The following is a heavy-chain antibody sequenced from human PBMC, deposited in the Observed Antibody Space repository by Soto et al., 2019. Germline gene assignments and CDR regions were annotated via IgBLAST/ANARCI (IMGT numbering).Heavy chain of an antibody. CDR1: GVSISSGGYY. CDR2: IYYSGST. CDR3: ARGRPDDYGDPDYFDY. Sequence: QVQLQESGPGLVKPSQTLSLTCNVSGVSISSGGYYWSWIRQHPAKGLEWIGHIYYSGSTYYNPSLKSRVTISVDTSKKQCSLKLSSVTAADTAVYYCARGRPDDYGDPDYFDYWGQGALVTVSS. V-gene: IGHV4-31*03. D-gene: IGHD4-17*01. J-gene: IGHJ4*02.